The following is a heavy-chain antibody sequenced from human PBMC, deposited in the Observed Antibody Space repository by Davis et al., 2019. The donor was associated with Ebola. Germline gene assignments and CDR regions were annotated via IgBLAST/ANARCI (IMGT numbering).Heavy chain of an antibody. CDR3: ASSLHYSNFRIYGMDV. V-gene: IGHV3-64*01. CDR1: GFTFSSYA. Sequence: PGGSLRLSCAASGFTFSSYAMHWVRQAPGKGLEYVSAISSNGGSTYYANSVKGRFTISRDNSKNTLYLQMGSLRAEDMAVYYCASSLHYSNFRIYGMDVWGQGTTVTVSS. D-gene: IGHD4-11*01. J-gene: IGHJ6*02. CDR2: ISSNGGST.